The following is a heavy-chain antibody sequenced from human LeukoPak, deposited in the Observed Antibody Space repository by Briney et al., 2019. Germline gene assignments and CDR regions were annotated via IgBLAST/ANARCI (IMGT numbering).Heavy chain of an antibody. CDR2: IWYDGSNK. CDR1: GFTFSSYG. D-gene: IGHD4-17*01. Sequence: GGSLRLSCAASGFTFSSYGMHWVRQAPGKGLEWVAVIWYDGSNKYYADSVKGRFTISRDNSKNTLYLQMNSLRAEDTAVYYCARPRYGDYFGRGDYWGQGTLVTVSS. J-gene: IGHJ4*02. V-gene: IGHV3-33*01. CDR3: ARPRYGDYFGRGDY.